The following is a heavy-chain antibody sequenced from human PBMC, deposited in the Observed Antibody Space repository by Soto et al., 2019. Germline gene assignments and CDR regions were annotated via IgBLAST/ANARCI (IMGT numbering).Heavy chain of an antibody. CDR2: IYYSGST. Sequence: SETLSLTCTVSAGSISSGGYYWSWIRQHPGKGLEWIGYIYYSGSTYYNPSLKSRVTISVDTSKNQFSLKLSSVTAADTAVYYCARLENIGLFGDVWGKGTTVTVSS. CDR3: ARLENIGLFGDV. J-gene: IGHJ6*04. D-gene: IGHD3-3*01. CDR1: AGSISSGGYY. V-gene: IGHV4-31*03.